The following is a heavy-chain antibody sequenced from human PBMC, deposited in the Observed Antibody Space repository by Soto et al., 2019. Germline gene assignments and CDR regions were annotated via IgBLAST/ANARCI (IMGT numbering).Heavy chain of an antibody. D-gene: IGHD5-18*01. J-gene: IGHJ6*02. V-gene: IGHV4-30-4*01. Sequence: TLSLTCTVSGGSISSGDYYLSWIRQPPGKGLEWIGYIYYSGSTYYNPSLKSRVTISVDTSKNQFSLKLSSVTAADTAVYYCASGGVDTDYYYYYGMDVWGQGTTVTVSS. CDR1: GGSISSGDYY. CDR3: ASGGVDTDYYYYYGMDV. CDR2: IYYSGST.